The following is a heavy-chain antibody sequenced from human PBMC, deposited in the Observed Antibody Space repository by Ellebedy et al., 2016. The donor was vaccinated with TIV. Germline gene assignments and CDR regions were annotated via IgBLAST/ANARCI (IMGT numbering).Heavy chain of an antibody. CDR2: IYHNGNT. CDR1: GGSISSYY. V-gene: IGHV4-59*08. J-gene: IGHJ4*02. CDR3: ARQYNYGTSGYYVDY. D-gene: IGHD3-22*01. Sequence: MPSETLSLTCTVSGGSISSYYWTWIRQPPGKGLEWIGYIYHNGNTTYNPSLKSRVTISVDTSKNQFSLKLSSVTAADTAVYYCARQYNYGTSGYYVDYWGQGTLLTVSS.